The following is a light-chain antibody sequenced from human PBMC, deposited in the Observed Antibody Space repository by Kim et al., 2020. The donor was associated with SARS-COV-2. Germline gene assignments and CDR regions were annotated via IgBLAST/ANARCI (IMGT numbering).Light chain of an antibody. V-gene: IGKV3-15*01. CDR3: QQYNNWPPWT. CDR1: QSVSSN. J-gene: IGKJ1*01. Sequence: EIVMTQSPATLSVSPGERATLSCRASQSVSSNLAWYQQKPGQAPRLLIYCASTRATGIPARFSGSGSGTEFTLTISSLQSEDFAVYYCQQYNNWPPWTFGQGTKVDIK. CDR2: CAS.